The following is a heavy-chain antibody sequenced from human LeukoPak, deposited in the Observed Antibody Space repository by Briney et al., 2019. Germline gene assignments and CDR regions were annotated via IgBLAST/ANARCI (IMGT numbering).Heavy chain of an antibody. D-gene: IGHD3-22*01. V-gene: IGHV3-53*01. CDR2: IYSGGST. J-gene: IGHJ4*02. CDR3: ASSHDSSGYQY. Sequence: GGSLRLSCAASGFTVSSNYMSWVRQAPGKGLEWVSVIYSGGSTYYADSVKGRFTISRDNSKNTLYLQMNSLRAEDTAVYYCASSHDSSGYQYWGQGTLVTVSS. CDR1: GFTVSSNY.